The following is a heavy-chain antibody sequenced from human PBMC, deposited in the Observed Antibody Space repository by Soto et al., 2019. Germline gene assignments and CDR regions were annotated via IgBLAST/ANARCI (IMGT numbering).Heavy chain of an antibody. D-gene: IGHD3-10*01. CDR2: INHSGST. Sequence: PSETLSLTCAVYGGSFSGYYWSWIRQPPGKGLEWIGEINHSGSTNYNPSLKSRVTISVDTSKNQFSLKLSSVTAADTAVYYCARRRGYGSGSYYSWFDPWGQGTLVTVS. CDR1: GGSFSGYY. CDR3: ARRRGYGSGSYYSWFDP. V-gene: IGHV4-34*01. J-gene: IGHJ5*02.